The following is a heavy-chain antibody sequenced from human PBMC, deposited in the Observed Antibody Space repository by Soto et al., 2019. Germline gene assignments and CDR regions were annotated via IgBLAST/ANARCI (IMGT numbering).Heavy chain of an antibody. CDR1: GASVAGGSYY. D-gene: IGHD5-12*01. V-gene: IGHV4-30-4*01. Sequence: LSLTCSVSGASVAGGSYYWSWVRQPPGKGLEWIGYIPSRGRPFYNPSLTSRGTISADTSKNQLSLQLTSVTAADTAVYYCARDTYSGYDFGLWGQGTLVTVSS. CDR3: ARDTYSGYDFGL. J-gene: IGHJ5*02. CDR2: IPSRGRP.